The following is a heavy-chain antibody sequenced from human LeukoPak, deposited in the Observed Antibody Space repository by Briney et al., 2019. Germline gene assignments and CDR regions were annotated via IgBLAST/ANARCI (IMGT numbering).Heavy chain of an antibody. J-gene: IGHJ4*02. CDR2: IIPIFGIA. V-gene: IGHV1-69*04. CDR1: GGTFSSYA. Sequence: GASVKVSCKASGGTFSSYAIGWVRQAPGQGLEWMGRIIPIFGIANYAQKFQGRVTITADKSTGTAYMELSSLRSEDTAVYYCARELSYCGGDCYSIPDYWGQGTLVTVSS. CDR3: ARELSYCGGDCYSIPDY. D-gene: IGHD2-21*02.